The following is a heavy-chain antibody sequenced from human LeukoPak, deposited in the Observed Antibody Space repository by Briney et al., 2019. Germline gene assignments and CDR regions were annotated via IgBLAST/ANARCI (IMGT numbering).Heavy chain of an antibody. CDR1: GFTFSSYA. CDR3: ARGHYGVDY. D-gene: IGHD4-17*01. CDR2: ISSNGGST. Sequence: PGGSLRLSCAASGFTFSSYAMHWVRQAPGKGLEYVSAISSNGGSTYYANSVKGRFTISRDNAKNSLYLQMNSLRAEDTAVYYCARGHYGVDYWGQGTLVTVSS. J-gene: IGHJ4*02. V-gene: IGHV3-64*01.